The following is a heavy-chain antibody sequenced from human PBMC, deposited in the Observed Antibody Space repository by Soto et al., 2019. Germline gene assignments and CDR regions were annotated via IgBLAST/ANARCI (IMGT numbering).Heavy chain of an antibody. CDR2: ISYDGTKT. Sequence: QVQLVESGGGVVQPGRSLRVSCAASGFTFSIYAMHWVRQAPGTGLEWVAVISYDGTKTYYADSVKGRFTISRDNSQNPVYLPMNSLREEDTAVYYCAKGPGPRWQWLIGPLDHRGQGTLVTVSP. V-gene: IGHV3-30*18. CDR1: GFTFSIYA. D-gene: IGHD6-19*01. J-gene: IGHJ4*02. CDR3: AKGPGPRWQWLIGPLDH.